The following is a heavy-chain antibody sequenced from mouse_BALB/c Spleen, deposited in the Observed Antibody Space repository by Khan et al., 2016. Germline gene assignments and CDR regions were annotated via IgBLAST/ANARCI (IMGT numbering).Heavy chain of an antibody. D-gene: IGHD1-2*01. CDR1: GYTFTNYW. J-gene: IGHJ2*01. V-gene: IGHV1-63*02. CDR3: ARSLLRLRTDY. CDR2: IYPGGDYI. Sequence: QVQLKQSGAELVRPGTSVKISCKASGYTFTNYWLGWVKQRPGHGLEWIGDIYPGGDYINYNEKFKGKATLTADTSSSTAYMQLSSLTAEDSAVYFCARSLLRLRTDYWGQGTTLTVSS.